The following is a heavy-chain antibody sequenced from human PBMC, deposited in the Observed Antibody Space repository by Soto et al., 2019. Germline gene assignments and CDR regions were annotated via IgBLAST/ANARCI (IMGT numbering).Heavy chain of an antibody. J-gene: IGHJ4*02. V-gene: IGHV1-3*05. D-gene: IGHD2-21*02. CDR1: GYTFTSYA. Sequence: QVQLVQSGAEEKKLGASVKVSCKASGYTFTSYAMHWVRQAPGQRLEWMGWINAGNGNTKYSQKFQARVTITRDTSASTAYMELSSLRSEDTAVDYCARSIVVVTALDYWGQGTLVTLSS. CDR3: ARSIVVVTALDY. CDR2: INAGNGNT.